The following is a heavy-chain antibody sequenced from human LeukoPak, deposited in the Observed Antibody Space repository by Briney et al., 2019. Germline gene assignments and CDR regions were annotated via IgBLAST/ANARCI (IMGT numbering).Heavy chain of an antibody. V-gene: IGHV3-48*01. Sequence: PGGSLSLPCAASGFTFSSYSMNWVRQAPGQGLYSVSYTSSYSSAIYYADSVKGRFTISRDNAKTSLYLQMNSLRAEDTAVYYCARTASSGSLLDYWGQGTLVTVSS. CDR2: TSSYSSAI. D-gene: IGHD3-22*01. J-gene: IGHJ4*02. CDR3: ARTASSGSLLDY. CDR1: GFTFSSYS.